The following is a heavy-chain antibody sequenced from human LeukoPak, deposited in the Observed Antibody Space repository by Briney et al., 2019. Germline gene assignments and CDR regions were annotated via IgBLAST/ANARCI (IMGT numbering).Heavy chain of an antibody. V-gene: IGHV4-61*01. D-gene: IGHD3-3*01. J-gene: IGHJ5*02. Sequence: RSETLSLTCTVSGGSVSSGSYYWSWIRQPPGKGLEWIGYIYYSGSTNHNPSLKSRVTISVDTSKNQFSLKLSSVTAADTAVYYCARVRGIRFLEWLLGAGGFDPWGQGTLVTVSS. CDR2: IYYSGST. CDR1: GGSVSSGSYY. CDR3: ARVRGIRFLEWLLGAGGFDP.